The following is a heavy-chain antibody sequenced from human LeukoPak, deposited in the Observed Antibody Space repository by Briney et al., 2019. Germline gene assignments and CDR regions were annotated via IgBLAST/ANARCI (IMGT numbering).Heavy chain of an antibody. CDR3: ARPRDSAYCDY. J-gene: IGHJ4*02. D-gene: IGHD3-22*01. CDR2: IYPGDSDT. CDR1: GYSFISYW. V-gene: IGHV5-51*01. Sequence: RGESLKISCKASGYSFISYWIAWVRQMPGKGLEWMGTIYPGDSDTRYSPSFQGQVTISADKSISTAYLQWGSLKASDTAMYYCARPRDSAYCDYWGQGTLVTVSS.